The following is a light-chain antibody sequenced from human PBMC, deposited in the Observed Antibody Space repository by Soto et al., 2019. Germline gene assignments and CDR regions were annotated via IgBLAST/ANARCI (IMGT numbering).Light chain of an antibody. CDR2: DAS. CDR1: QSVNHW. CDR3: QQYNSYWT. Sequence: DIQMTQYPSTLSASIGERVTISCRASQSVNHWLAWYQRKPGKAPKLLIHDASTLESGITSRFSGSGSGTEFTLTISSLQPDYFATYYCQQYNSYWTFGQGTKVEIK. J-gene: IGKJ1*01. V-gene: IGKV1-5*01.